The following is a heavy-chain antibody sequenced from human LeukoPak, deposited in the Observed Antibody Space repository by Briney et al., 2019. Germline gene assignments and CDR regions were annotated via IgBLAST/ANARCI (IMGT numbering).Heavy chain of an antibody. CDR2: IIPMLGIP. CDR1: GGTFNSSA. V-gene: IGHV1-69*10. Sequence: SVNVSCKASGGTFNSSAISWVRQAPGQGLEWVGVIIPMLGIPNYAQKFQGRVTITADTSTNTAFMQLSSLRSEDTAVYYCARAAVSGGVSTYLLHSWGQGTLVTVSS. D-gene: IGHD3-16*01. CDR3: ARAAVSGGVSTYLLHS. J-gene: IGHJ1*01.